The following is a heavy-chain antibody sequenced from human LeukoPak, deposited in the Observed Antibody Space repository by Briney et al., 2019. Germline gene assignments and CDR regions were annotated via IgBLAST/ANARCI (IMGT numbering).Heavy chain of an antibody. V-gene: IGHV3-7*05. CDR2: MKHDGIEK. J-gene: IGHJ4*02. CDR3: AREGREGYNYPALDF. D-gene: IGHD5-24*01. Sequence: GGTLRLSCVASGFSFGSYWMAWVRQAPGKGLEWVANMKHDGIEKYHVDSVKGRFTISRDNTKNSLYLHMSSLRVEDTAVYYCAREGREGYNYPALDFWGQGILVTVSS. CDR1: GFSFGSYW.